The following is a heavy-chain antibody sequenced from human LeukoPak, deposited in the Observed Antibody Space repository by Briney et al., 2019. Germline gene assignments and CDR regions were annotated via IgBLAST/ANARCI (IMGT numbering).Heavy chain of an antibody. CDR3: ARMDYYDSRDNWFDP. CDR1: GYTFSSYD. J-gene: IGHJ5*02. V-gene: IGHV1-8*01. D-gene: IGHD3-22*01. Sequence: ASVKVSCKASGYTFSSYDINWVRQATGQGLEWMGWMNPNSGNTGYAQKFQGRVTMTRNPSISAAYMELSSLTSEDTAVYYCARMDYYDSRDNWFDPWGQGILVTVSS. CDR2: MNPNSGNT.